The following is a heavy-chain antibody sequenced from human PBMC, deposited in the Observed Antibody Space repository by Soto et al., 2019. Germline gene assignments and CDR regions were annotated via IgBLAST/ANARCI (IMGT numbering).Heavy chain of an antibody. D-gene: IGHD6-6*01. CDR2: TYPGESRT. CDR3: ARFKYSTSVRYSLH. Sequence: GESLKISCKASGYSFTTYWIGWVRQMPGKGLEWMGGTYPGESRTTYSPSFQGQVTISADRSVNTAYLQWSSLQASDTAMYYCARFKYSTSVRYSLHWGQGTQVTVSS. J-gene: IGHJ1*01. CDR1: GYSFTTYW. V-gene: IGHV5-51*01.